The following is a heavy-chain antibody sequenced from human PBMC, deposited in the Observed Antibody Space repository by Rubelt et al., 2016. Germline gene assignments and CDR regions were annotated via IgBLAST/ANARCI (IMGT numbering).Heavy chain of an antibody. CDR2: IYYTGST. Sequence: QLQLQESGPGPVKPSETLSLTCTVSGGSISSSSHYWGWIRQPPGKGLEWIGIIYYTGSTYYNPSRKCRVTISVVTSKTQFFRKLSSVTAADTAVYYCARGWSGWSGYYYYYMDVWGKGTTVTVSS. CDR1: GGSISSSSHY. V-gene: IGHV4-39*01. CDR3: ARGWSGWSGYYYYYMDV. J-gene: IGHJ6*03. D-gene: IGHD3-3*01.